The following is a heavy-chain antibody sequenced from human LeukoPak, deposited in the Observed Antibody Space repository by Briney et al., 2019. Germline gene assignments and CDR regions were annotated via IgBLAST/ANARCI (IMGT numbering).Heavy chain of an antibody. CDR2: IIPIFGTA. V-gene: IGHV1-69*06. Sequence: SVKVSCKASGGTFSSYAISWVRQAPGQGLEWMGGIIPIFGTANYAQKFQGRVTMTEDTSTDTAYMELSSLRSEDTAVYYCATDLASSGYWYAFDIWGQGTMVTVSS. CDR1: GGTFSSYA. D-gene: IGHD3-22*01. CDR3: ATDLASSGYWYAFDI. J-gene: IGHJ3*02.